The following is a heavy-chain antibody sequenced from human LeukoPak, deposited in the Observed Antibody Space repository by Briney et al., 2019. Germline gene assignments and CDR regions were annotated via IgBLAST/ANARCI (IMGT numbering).Heavy chain of an antibody. CDR2: IGRSGEGI. J-gene: IGHJ4*02. CDR1: EFTFSTST. V-gene: IGHV3-23*01. CDR3: ATDPNWGMDY. D-gene: IGHD7-27*01. Sequence: GGSLRLSCAASEFTFSTSTMYWVRQAPGKGLEWVAIIGRSGEGIHYAGSVKGRFTISRDDSKNTLYLQMNRLRVEDTAVYYCATDPNWGMDYWGQGVLVTVSS.